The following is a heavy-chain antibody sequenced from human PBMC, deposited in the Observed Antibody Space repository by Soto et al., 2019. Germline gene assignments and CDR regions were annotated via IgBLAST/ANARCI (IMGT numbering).Heavy chain of an antibody. CDR3: AKDGRGSGSHYNSFGY. CDR1: GFTVGNNY. J-gene: IGHJ4*02. D-gene: IGHD3-10*01. CDR2: IYRTGTT. Sequence: EVQLVESGGGLIQPGGSLKLSCAASGFTVGNNYWSWVRQAPGKGLGWVSLIYRTGTTKYADSVKGRFTVSRDNAKNTLYLQMNSLRAEDTAVYYCAKDGRGSGSHYNSFGYWGQGTLVTVSS. V-gene: IGHV3-53*01.